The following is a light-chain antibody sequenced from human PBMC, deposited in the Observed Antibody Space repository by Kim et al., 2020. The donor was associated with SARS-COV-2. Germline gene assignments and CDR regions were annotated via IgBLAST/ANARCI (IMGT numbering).Light chain of an antibody. CDR1: TSNIGRNA. CDR3: AVWDDSLNGRVV. J-gene: IGLJ2*01. Sequence: MVSISCSGSTSNIGRNAFNCYHQLPGAAPKLLIHDNNQRPSGVPDRFSGSKSGTSASLAISGLHSDDEADYYCAVWDDSLNGRVVFGGGTQLTVL. V-gene: IGLV1-44*01. CDR2: DNN.